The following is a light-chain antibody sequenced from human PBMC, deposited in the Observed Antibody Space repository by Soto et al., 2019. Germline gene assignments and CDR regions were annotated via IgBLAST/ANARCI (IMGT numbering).Light chain of an antibody. CDR2: AAS. Sequence: EIVMTQSPATLSVSPGERATLSCRASQSVSSNLAWYQQKPGQAPRLLIYAASTRATGIPARFSGSGSGTEFTLTISSLQSEDFAVYYCQQYNNWPRGITFGEGTRLEIK. CDR1: QSVSSN. CDR3: QQYNNWPRGIT. V-gene: IGKV3-15*01. J-gene: IGKJ5*01.